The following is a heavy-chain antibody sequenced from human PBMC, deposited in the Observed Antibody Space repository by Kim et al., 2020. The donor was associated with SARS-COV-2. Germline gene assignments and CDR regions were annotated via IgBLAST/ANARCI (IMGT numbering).Heavy chain of an antibody. CDR2: INHSGST. J-gene: IGHJ5*02. V-gene: IGHV4-34*01. Sequence: SETLSLTCAVYGGSFSGYYWSWIRQPPGKGLEWIGEINHSGSTNYNPSLKSRVTISVDTSKNQFSLKLSSVTAADTAVYYCARSRGHRDGYTPWGQGTLVTVSS. CDR1: GGSFSGYY. D-gene: IGHD5-12*01. CDR3: ARSRGHRDGYTP.